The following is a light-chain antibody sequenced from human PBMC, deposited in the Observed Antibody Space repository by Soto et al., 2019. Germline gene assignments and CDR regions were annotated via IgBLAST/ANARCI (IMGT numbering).Light chain of an antibody. CDR3: GTWDSSLSAVV. CDR2: ANN. CDR1: SSNIGNNY. V-gene: IGLV1-51*01. J-gene: IGLJ2*01. Sequence: QSVLTQPPSVSAAPGQKVTISCSGSSSNIGNNYVSWYQQFAGTAPKLLIYANNQRPSGIPDRFSGSKSGSSATLGISGLQTEDEADYYCGTWDSSLSAVVFGGGTQLTVL.